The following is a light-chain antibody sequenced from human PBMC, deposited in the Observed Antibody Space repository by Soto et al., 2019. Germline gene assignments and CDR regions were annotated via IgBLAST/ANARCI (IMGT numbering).Light chain of an antibody. CDR1: RGEIGSYNY. Sequence: QSVLTQPAPLSGSPGQSITISCCGTRGEIGSYNYVAWYQQFPGKTPKILIYGVSNRPSGVSSRFSGSKSGNTASLTISGLQAEDEADYYCISYTGSSTSYVFGSGTKVTVL. J-gene: IGLJ1*01. CDR2: GVS. V-gene: IGLV2-14*01. CDR3: ISYTGSSTSYV.